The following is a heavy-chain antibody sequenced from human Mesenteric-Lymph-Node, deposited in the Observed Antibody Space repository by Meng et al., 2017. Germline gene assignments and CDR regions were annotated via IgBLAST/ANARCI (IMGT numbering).Heavy chain of an antibody. V-gene: IGHV3-23*01. D-gene: IGHD4-17*01. CDR2: LSGSGDST. Sequence: GGSLRLSCAASGFTFSNYWMGWVRQAPGKGLEWVSTLSGSGDSTHYADSVKGRFTISRDNSKNTVYLQMNSLRAEDTAVYYCAKVRAGLIYGDSDYWGQGTLVTVSS. CDR3: AKVRAGLIYGDSDY. CDR1: GFTFSNYW. J-gene: IGHJ4*02.